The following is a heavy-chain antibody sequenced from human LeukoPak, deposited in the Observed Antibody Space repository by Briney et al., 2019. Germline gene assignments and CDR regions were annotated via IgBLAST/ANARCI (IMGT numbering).Heavy chain of an antibody. J-gene: IGHJ4*02. CDR1: GGSISSGGYY. CDR3: AARDGYNSDY. D-gene: IGHD5-24*01. V-gene: IGHV4-31*03. CDR2: FYYSGST. Sequence: SETLSLTCTVSGGSISSGGYYWSWIRQHPGKGLEWIGYFYYSGSTYYNPSLKSRVTISVDTSKNQFSLKLSSVTAADTAVYYCAARDGYNSDYWGQGTLVTVSS.